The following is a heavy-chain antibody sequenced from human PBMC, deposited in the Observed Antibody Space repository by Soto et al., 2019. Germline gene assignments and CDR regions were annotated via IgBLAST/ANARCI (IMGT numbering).Heavy chain of an antibody. CDR3: ASTTISDYYYYMDV. V-gene: IGHV1-69*02. CDR2: IIPILGIA. Sequence: SVKVSCKASGGTFSSYTISWVRQAPGQGLEWMGRIIPILGIADYAQKFKGRVTITADKSTSTAYMELSSLRSEDTAVYYCASTTISDYYYYMDVWGKGTTVTVSS. CDR1: GGTFSSYT. J-gene: IGHJ6*03. D-gene: IGHD1-1*01.